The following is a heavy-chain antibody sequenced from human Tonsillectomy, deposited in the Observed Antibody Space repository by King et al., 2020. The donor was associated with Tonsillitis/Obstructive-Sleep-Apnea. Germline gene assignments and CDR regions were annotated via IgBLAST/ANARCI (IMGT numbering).Heavy chain of an antibody. V-gene: IGHV3-66*01. J-gene: IGHJ2*01. D-gene: IGHD1-26*01. Sequence: VQLVESGGGLVQPGGSLRLSCEASGFTVSSSYMSWVRHVPGKGLEWVSVIYSGGDTYYADSVKDRFTLSRNISKNTLFLQMNSLRAEDTAVYYCARDMGSWGNREWYSDLWGRGTLVTVSS. CDR2: IYSGGDT. CDR1: GFTVSSSY. CDR3: ARDMGSWGNREWYSDL.